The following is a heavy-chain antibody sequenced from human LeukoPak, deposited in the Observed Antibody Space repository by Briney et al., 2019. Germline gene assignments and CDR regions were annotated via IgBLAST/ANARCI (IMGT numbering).Heavy chain of an antibody. D-gene: IGHD7-27*01. CDR3: ARDVPNWATDV. V-gene: IGHV7-4-1*02. CDR1: GYTFSTYA. Sequence: ASVKVSCKASGYTFSTYAIHWVRQAPGQGLEWMGWINTNTGNPTHAQGFTGRFVFSSDTSVSTAYLQISSLKAEDTAVYYCARDVPNWATDVWGQGTTVTVSS. CDR2: INTNTGNP. J-gene: IGHJ6*02.